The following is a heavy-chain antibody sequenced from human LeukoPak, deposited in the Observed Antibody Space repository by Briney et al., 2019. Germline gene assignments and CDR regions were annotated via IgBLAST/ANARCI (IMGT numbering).Heavy chain of an antibody. Sequence: GGSLRLSCAASGFTFSNAWMSWVRQAPGKGLEWVGRIKSKTDGGTTDYAAPVKGRFTISRDDSKNTLYLQMNSLKTEDTAVYYCTTVAVLPSLYYYYYMDVWGKGTTVTVSS. J-gene: IGHJ6*03. CDR3: TTVAVLPSLYYYYYMDV. V-gene: IGHV3-15*01. CDR1: GFTFSNAW. D-gene: IGHD4/OR15-4a*01. CDR2: IKSKTDGGTT.